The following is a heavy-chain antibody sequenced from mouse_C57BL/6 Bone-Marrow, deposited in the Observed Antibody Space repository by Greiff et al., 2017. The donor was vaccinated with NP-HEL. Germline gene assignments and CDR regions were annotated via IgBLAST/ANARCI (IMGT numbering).Heavy chain of an antibody. Sequence: EVQLQQSGPGLVKPSQSLSLTCSVTGYSITSGYYWNWIRQFPGNKLEWMGYISYDGSNNYNTSLKNRISITRDTSTNQFFLKLNSVTTEDTATYYCARGDGNYYAMDYWGQGTSVTVSS. CDR1: GYSITSGYY. J-gene: IGHJ4*01. D-gene: IGHD2-1*01. CDR3: ARGDGNYYAMDY. CDR2: ISYDGSN. V-gene: IGHV3-6*01.